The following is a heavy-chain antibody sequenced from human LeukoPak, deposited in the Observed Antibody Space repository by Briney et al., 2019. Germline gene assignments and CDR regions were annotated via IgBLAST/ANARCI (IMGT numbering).Heavy chain of an antibody. J-gene: IGHJ3*02. CDR2: IYTSGST. CDR3: ARVEGTYCGGDCSGDAFDI. D-gene: IGHD2-21*01. Sequence: SETLSLTCTVSGGSISSYYWSWIRRPAGKGLEWIGRIYTSGSTNYNPSLKSRVTMSVDTSKNQFSLKLSSVTAADTAVYYCARVEGTYCGGDCSGDAFDIWGQGTMVTVSS. V-gene: IGHV4-4*07. CDR1: GGSISSYY.